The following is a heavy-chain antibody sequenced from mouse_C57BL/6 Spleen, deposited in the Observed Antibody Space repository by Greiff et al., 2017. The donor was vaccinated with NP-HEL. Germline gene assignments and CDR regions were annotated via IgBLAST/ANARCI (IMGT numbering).Heavy chain of an antibody. CDR1: GYTFTDYY. CDR2: INPYNGGN. Sequence: EVKLVESGPVLVKPGASVKMSCKASGYTFTDYYMNWVKQSHGKSLEWIGVINPYNGGNSYNQKFKGKATLTVDKSSSTAYMELNSLTSEDSAVYYCARGSSYDYYAMDYWGQGTSVTVSS. V-gene: IGHV1-19*01. CDR3: ARGSSYDYYAMDY. J-gene: IGHJ4*01. D-gene: IGHD1-1*01.